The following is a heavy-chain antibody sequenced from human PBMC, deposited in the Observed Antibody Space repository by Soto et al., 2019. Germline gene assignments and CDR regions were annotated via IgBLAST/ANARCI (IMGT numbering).Heavy chain of an antibody. D-gene: IGHD3-22*01. Sequence: SVKVSCKASGCTFSSYAISWVRQAPGQGLEWMGGIIPIFGTANYAQKFQGRVTITADKSTSTAYMELSSLRSEDTAVYYCARDRDDSSGYSLDYWGQGTLVTVSS. V-gene: IGHV1-69*06. CDR1: GCTFSSYA. CDR2: IIPIFGTA. CDR3: ARDRDDSSGYSLDY. J-gene: IGHJ4*02.